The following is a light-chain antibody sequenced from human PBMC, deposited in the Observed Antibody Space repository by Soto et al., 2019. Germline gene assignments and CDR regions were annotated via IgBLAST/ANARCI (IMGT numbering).Light chain of an antibody. CDR3: QHYATSPLFT. V-gene: IGKV3-20*01. CDR2: GAF. J-gene: IGKJ3*01. CDR1: QSVTSNY. Sequence: EIVLTQSPGTLSLSPGERATLSCRASQSVTSNYLAWYQQKPGQAPRLLIYGAFNRAAGIPDRFSGSGSGTDFTLTISRLEPEDFAVYYCQHYATSPLFTFGPGTKVEIK.